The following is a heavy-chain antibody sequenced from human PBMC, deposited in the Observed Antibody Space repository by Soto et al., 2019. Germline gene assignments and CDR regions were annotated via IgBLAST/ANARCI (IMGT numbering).Heavy chain of an antibody. J-gene: IGHJ4*02. V-gene: IGHV2-5*02. Sequence: SGPPLANPTQPLTLPRPFSGLSLRTADAAVGWIRQPPGKALDWLAVIYCDDDKRYSPSLKSRLTITKDTSKNQVLLTITNMDPVDTAPYFCARSKYSIASFDYWGQGALVTVSS. D-gene: IGHD6-6*01. CDR1: GLSLRTADAA. CDR2: IYCDDDK. CDR3: ARSKYSIASFDY.